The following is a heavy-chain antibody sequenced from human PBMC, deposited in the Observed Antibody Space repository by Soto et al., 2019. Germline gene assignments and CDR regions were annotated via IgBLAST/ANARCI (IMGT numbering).Heavy chain of an antibody. CDR3: ARDLSPYSDYYDESTSETWFDP. J-gene: IGHJ5*02. CDR2: ISKSGSII. V-gene: IGHV3-11*01. Sequence: GGSLRLSCAASGFTFSDYYMSWLRQPPGKGLEWVSYISKSGSIIHFADSVKGRFAISRDNAKNTLYLQMSSLRAEDTALYYCARDLSPYSDYYDESTSETWFDPWGQGTLVTVSS. D-gene: IGHD3-16*01. CDR1: GFTFSDYY.